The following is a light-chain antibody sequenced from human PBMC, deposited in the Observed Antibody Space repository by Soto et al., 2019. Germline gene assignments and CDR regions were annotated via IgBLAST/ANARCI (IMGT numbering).Light chain of an antibody. CDR3: QKYNSAVDT. Sequence: DIQMTQSPFSLSASVGDRVTITCLASQGINNYLAWYQQKPGKVPRLLIYAASTLQSGVPSRFSGSGSGTDFTLTISSLQPEDVATYYCQKYNSAVDTFGGGTKVDIK. CDR1: QGINNY. J-gene: IGKJ4*01. V-gene: IGKV1-27*01. CDR2: AAS.